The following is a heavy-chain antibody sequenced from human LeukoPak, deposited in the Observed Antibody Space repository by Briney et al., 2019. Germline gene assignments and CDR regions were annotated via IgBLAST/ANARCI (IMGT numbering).Heavy chain of an antibody. Sequence: PSETLSLTCAVSGGSISSGGYSWSWIRQPPGKGLEWIGYIYHSGSTYYNPSLKSRVTISVDKSKNQFSLKLSSVTAADTAVYYCARKNRRIAAASFAPWAQGPRVPVSS. D-gene: IGHD6-6*01. CDR2: IYHSGST. J-gene: IGHJ5*02. CDR1: GGSISSGGYS. CDR3: ARKNRRIAAASFAP. V-gene: IGHV4-30-2*01.